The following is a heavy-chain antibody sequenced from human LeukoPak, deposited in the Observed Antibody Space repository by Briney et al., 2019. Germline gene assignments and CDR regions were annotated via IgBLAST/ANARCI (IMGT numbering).Heavy chain of an antibody. Sequence: SETLSLTCAVYGGSFSGYYWSWIRQPPGKGLEWIGYIYYSGSTYYNPSLKSRVTISVDTSKNQFSLKLSSVTAADTAVYYCARGPYDILTGYANYFDYWGQGTLVTVSS. CDR2: IYYSGST. V-gene: IGHV4-34*09. J-gene: IGHJ4*02. D-gene: IGHD3-9*01. CDR1: GGSFSGYY. CDR3: ARGPYDILTGYANYFDY.